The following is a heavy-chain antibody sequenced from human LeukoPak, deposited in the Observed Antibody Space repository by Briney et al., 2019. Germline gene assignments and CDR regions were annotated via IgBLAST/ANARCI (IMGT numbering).Heavy chain of an antibody. D-gene: IGHD6-13*01. CDR2: ISAYNGNT. Sequence: ASVKVSCKASGYTFTSYGISWVRQAPGQGLEWMGWISAYNGNTNYAQKLQGRVTMTTDTSTSTAYMELRSLRSDDTAVYYCARGVALYSSSWNFNYYFDYWGQGTLVTVSS. J-gene: IGHJ4*02. V-gene: IGHV1-18*01. CDR3: ARGVALYSSSWNFNYYFDY. CDR1: GYTFTSYG.